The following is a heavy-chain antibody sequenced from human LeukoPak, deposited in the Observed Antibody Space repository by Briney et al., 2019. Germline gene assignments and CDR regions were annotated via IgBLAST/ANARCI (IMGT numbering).Heavy chain of an antibody. CDR3: TTDRFGDCSGGSCPPRYYYYGMDV. D-gene: IGHD2-15*01. V-gene: IGHV3-15*01. J-gene: IGHJ6*02. CDR2: IKSKTDGGTT. CDR1: GFTFSNAW. Sequence: GGSLRLSCAASGFTFSNAWMSWVRQAPGKGLEWVGRIKSKTDGGTTDYAAPVKGRFTISRDDSKNTLYLQMNSLKTEDTAVYYCTTDRFGDCSGGSCPPRYYYYGMDVWGQGTTVTVSS.